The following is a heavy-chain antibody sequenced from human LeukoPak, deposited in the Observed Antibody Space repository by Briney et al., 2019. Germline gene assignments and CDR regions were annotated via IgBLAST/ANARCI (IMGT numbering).Heavy chain of an antibody. J-gene: IGHJ6*03. CDR1: GFTFSSYW. CDR2: IKQDGSEK. Sequence: GGSLRLSCAASGFTFSSYWMSWVRQAPGKGLEWVANIKQDGSEKYYVDSVKGRFTISRDNAKNSLYLQMNSLRAEDTAVYYCARVPLGGYLYYYYMDVWGKGTTVTVSS. D-gene: IGHD5-12*01. V-gene: IGHV3-7*01. CDR3: ARVPLGGYLYYYYMDV.